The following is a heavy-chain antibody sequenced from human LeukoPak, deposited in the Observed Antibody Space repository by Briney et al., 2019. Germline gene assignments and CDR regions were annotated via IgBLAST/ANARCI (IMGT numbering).Heavy chain of an antibody. CDR3: ARPIQVGATFFDY. Sequence: ASLKVSCKASGYTFTNYGISWVRQAPGQGLEWMGWISAYNGNTNYAQKLQGRVTMTTDTYTTTAYMELRSLRSDDTAVYYCARPIQVGATFFDYWGQGTLVTVSS. V-gene: IGHV1-18*01. CDR2: ISAYNGNT. J-gene: IGHJ4*02. D-gene: IGHD1-26*01. CDR1: GYTFTNYG.